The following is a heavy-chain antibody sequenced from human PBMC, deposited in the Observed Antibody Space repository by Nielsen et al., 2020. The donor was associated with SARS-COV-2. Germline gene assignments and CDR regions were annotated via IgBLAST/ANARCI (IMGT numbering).Heavy chain of an antibody. V-gene: IGHV1-2*06. Sequence: ASVKVSCKASGYTFTGYYMHWVRQAPGQGLEWMGRINPNSGGTNYAQKFQGRVTMTEDTSTDTAYMELSSLRSEDTAVYYCATELGWLQPNWFDPWGQGTLVTVSS. CDR3: ATELGWLQPNWFDP. D-gene: IGHD4-23*01. CDR2: INPNSGGT. J-gene: IGHJ5*02. CDR1: GYTFTGYY.